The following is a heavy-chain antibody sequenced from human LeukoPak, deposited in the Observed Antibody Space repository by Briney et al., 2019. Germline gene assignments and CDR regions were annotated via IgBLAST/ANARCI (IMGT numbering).Heavy chain of an antibody. CDR1: GFTFSSYA. CDR3: AKFLPTHIVVANYYFDY. J-gene: IGHJ4*02. V-gene: IGHV3-23*01. D-gene: IGHD2-21*01. Sequence: GGSLRLSCAASGFTFSSYAMSWVRQAPGKGLEWVSAISGSGGSTYYADSVKGRFTISRDNSKDTLYLQMNSLRAEDTAVYYCAKFLPTHIVVANYYFDYWGQGTLVTVSS. CDR2: ISGSGGST.